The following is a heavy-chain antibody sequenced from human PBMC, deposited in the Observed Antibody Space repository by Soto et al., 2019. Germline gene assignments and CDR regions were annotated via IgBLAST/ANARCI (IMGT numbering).Heavy chain of an antibody. J-gene: IGHJ6*02. D-gene: IGHD1-7*01. CDR2: IYYSGSA. CDR3: ARKAGTSKFYYYGVDG. Sequence: SETLSLTCTVSGDSISSYTYYWGWIRQPPGKGLEWIGTIYYSGSAYYSPSLKSRVTISVDTSKNQFSLKLSSVTAADTAVYYCARKAGTSKFYYYGVDGWAQGNTVTVSS. V-gene: IGHV4-39*01. CDR1: GDSISSYTYY.